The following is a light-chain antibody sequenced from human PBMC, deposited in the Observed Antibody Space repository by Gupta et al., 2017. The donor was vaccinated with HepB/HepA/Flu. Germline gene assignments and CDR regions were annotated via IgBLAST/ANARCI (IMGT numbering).Light chain of an antibody. CDR3: QSYDSSLSAYVV. Sequence: QSVLTQPPSVSGAPGQRVTIPCTGSSPNIGAGYDVHWYQQLPGTAPKLLIYGNSNRPSGVPDRVSGSKSGTSATLAITGLQAEDEADYYCQSYDSSLSAYVVFGGGTKLTVL. J-gene: IGLJ2*01. CDR1: SPNIGAGYD. V-gene: IGLV1-40*01. CDR2: GNS.